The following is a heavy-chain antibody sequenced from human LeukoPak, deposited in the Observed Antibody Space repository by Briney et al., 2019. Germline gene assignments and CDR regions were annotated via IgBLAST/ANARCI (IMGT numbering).Heavy chain of an antibody. J-gene: IGHJ3*02. CDR1: GGSISSGSYY. CDR2: IYRSGST. Sequence: SETLSLTCTVSGGSISSGSYYWSWIRQPAGKGLEWIGRIYRSGSTNYNPSLKSRVTISVDTSKNQFSLKLSSVTAADTAVYYCARGGMAFAFDIWGQGTMVTVSS. D-gene: IGHD6-13*01. CDR3: ARGGMAFAFDI. V-gene: IGHV4-61*02.